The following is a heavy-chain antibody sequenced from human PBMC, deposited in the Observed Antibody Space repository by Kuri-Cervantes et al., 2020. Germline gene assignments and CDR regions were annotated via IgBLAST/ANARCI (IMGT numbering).Heavy chain of an antibody. D-gene: IGHD6-13*01. V-gene: IGHV1-46*01. J-gene: IGHJ4*02. CDR2: INPSGGST. CDR1: GYTFTSYA. Sequence: ASVKVSCKASGYTFTSYAMNWVRQAPGQGLEWMGIINPSGGSTSYAQKFQGRVTMTRDTSTSTVYMELSSLRSEDTAVYYCATHPPSGQQQLDIGYWGQGTLVTVSS. CDR3: ATHPPSGQQQLDIGY.